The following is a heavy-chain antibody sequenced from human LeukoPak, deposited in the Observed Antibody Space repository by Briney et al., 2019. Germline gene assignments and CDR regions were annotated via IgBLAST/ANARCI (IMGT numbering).Heavy chain of an antibody. CDR2: ISAYNGNT. J-gene: IGHJ5*02. CDR3: ARDLIATAGDWFDP. V-gene: IGHV1-18*01. Sequence: ASVKVSCKASGYTFTSYAISWVRQAPGQGLEWMGWISAYNGNTNYAQNLQGRVTMTTDTSTSTAYIELRSLRSDDTAVYYCARDLIATAGDWFDPWGQGTLVTVSS. D-gene: IGHD6-13*01. CDR1: GYTFTSYA.